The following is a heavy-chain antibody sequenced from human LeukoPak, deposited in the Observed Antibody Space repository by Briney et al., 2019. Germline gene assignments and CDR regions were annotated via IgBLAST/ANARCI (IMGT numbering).Heavy chain of an antibody. CDR3: ASPVGAVAGYYFDY. CDR1: GGSFSGYY. Sequence: SETLSLTCAVYGGSFSGYYWSWIRQPPGKGLEWIGEINHSGSTNYNPSLKSRVTISVDTSKNQFSLKLSSVTAADTAVYYCASPVGAVAGYYFDYWGQGTLVTVSS. D-gene: IGHD6-19*01. V-gene: IGHV4-34*01. CDR2: INHSGST. J-gene: IGHJ4*02.